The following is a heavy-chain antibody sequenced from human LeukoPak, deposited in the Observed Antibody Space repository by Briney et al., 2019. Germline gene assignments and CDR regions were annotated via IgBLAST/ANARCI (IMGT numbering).Heavy chain of an antibody. D-gene: IGHD4-17*01. J-gene: IGHJ4*02. CDR2: IYYSGST. Sequence: PSETLSLTCTVSGASITSTSYYWGWIRQPPGKGLEWIGVIYYSGSTHYSPSLKGRLTISIDTANSQFSLSLRSATAADTATYFCARRRYGDYFDYWGQGALVTVSS. V-gene: IGHV4-39*01. CDR3: ARRRYGDYFDY. CDR1: GASITSTSYY.